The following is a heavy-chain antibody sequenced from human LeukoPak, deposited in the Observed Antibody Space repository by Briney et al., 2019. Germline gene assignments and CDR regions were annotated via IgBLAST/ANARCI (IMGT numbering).Heavy chain of an antibody. CDR2: IYYSGST. D-gene: IGHD4-11*01. CDR3: ARGRVSSSTWHSTYYYYFYMDV. V-gene: IGHV4-59*12. CDR1: GVSISSYY. J-gene: IGHJ6*03. Sequence: PSETLSLTCTVSGVSISSYYWSWIRQPPGKGLEWIGYIYYSGSTNYNPSLKSRVTISVDTSKNQFSLKLSSVTAADTAVYYCARGRVSSSTWHSTYYYYFYMDVWGKGTTVTVSS.